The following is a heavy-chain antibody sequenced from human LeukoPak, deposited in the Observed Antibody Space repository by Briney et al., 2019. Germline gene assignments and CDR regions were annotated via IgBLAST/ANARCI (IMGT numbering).Heavy chain of an antibody. CDR1: AGSISSGGDS. V-gene: IGHV4-30-4*07. D-gene: IGHD6-19*01. J-gene: IGHJ4*02. Sequence: SGTLSLTCAVSAGSISSGGDSWSWLRDPPGKGRERIGYIYYTGSTHYDPSLKSRVTISVDTSKNQFSLKLSFVTAADTDVYYCARGLYSSGSFMVYWGQGTLVTVSS. CDR3: ARGLYSSGSFMVY. CDR2: IYYTGST.